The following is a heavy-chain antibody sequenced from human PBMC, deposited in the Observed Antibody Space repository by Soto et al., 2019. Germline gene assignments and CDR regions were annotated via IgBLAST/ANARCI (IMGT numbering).Heavy chain of an antibody. J-gene: IGHJ4*02. V-gene: IGHV4-38-2*02. CDR2: IYHSGST. Sequence: PSETLSLTCAVSGYSISSGYYWGWIRQPPGKGLEWIGSIYHSGSTYYNPSLKCRVTISVDTSKNQFSLKLSSVTAADTAVYYCARDEYYYDSSEDGYWGQGTLVTVSS. D-gene: IGHD3-22*01. CDR3: ARDEYYYDSSEDGY. CDR1: GYSISSGYY.